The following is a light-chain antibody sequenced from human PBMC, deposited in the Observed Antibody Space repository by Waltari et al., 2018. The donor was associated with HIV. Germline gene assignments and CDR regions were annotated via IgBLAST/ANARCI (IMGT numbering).Light chain of an antibody. CDR2: RNN. CDR3: CSFAGSYTWL. Sequence: QSVLTQPPSASGTHGQRVTSACSGGSSNIGSNYLYWYQQLPGTAPKLLTYRNNQRPSGVPDRFSGSKSGNTASLTISGLQAADEADYYCCSFAGSYTWLFGGGTKLTVL. J-gene: IGLJ2*01. CDR1: SSNIGSNY. V-gene: IGLV1-47*01.